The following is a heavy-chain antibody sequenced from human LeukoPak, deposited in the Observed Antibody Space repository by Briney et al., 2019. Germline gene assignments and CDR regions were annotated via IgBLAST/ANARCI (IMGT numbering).Heavy chain of an antibody. CDR3: ARDSRPLAVAGEPFDY. D-gene: IGHD6-19*01. J-gene: IGHJ4*02. CDR2: ISAYNGNT. V-gene: IGHV1-18*01. Sequence: GASVKVSCKGSGYTFTSYGISWVRQAPGQGLEWMGWISAYNGNTNYAQKLQGRVTMTTDTSTSTAYMELRSLRSDDTAVYYCARDSRPLAVAGEPFDYWGQGTLVTVSS. CDR1: GYTFTSYG.